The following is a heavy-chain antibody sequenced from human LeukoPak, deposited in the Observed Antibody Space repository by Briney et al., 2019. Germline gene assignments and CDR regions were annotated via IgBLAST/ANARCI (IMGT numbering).Heavy chain of an antibody. CDR2: INHSGST. D-gene: IGHD3-16*02. CDR1: GGSFSGYY. CDR3: ARDRRYDYVWGSYRGFDY. V-gene: IGHV4-34*01. Sequence: SETLSFTCAVYGGSFSGYYWSWIRQPPGKGLEWIGEINHSGSTNYNPSLKSRVTISVDTSKNQFSLKLSSVTAADTAVYYCARDRRYDYVWGSYRGFDYWGQGTLVTVSS. J-gene: IGHJ4*02.